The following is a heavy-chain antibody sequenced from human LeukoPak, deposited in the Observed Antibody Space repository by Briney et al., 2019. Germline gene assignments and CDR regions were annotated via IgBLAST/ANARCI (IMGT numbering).Heavy chain of an antibody. Sequence: GGSLRLSCAASGFTFGSFSMSWVRQAPGKGLEWFSYISSSSDTIYYADSVKGRFTISRDNAKNALYLQMNSLRAEDTAIYYCARRFRDWGQGTLVTVSS. CDR1: GFTFGSFS. CDR2: ISSSSDTI. J-gene: IGHJ4*02. CDR3: ARRFRD. V-gene: IGHV3-48*04. D-gene: IGHD5-24*01.